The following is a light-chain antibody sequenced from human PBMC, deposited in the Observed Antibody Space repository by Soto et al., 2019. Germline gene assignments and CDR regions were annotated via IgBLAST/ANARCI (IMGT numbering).Light chain of an antibody. Sequence: IQMTPSPSPLSASVGDRVTITCRASHNIERWMAWYQQKPGKAPSLLIFDASTLHSGVPSRFSGSGSGTDFTLTISSLQPDDFATYYCQQFAISTTFGQGTKVDIK. V-gene: IGKV1-5*01. CDR3: QQFAISTT. CDR2: DAS. J-gene: IGKJ1*01. CDR1: HNIERW.